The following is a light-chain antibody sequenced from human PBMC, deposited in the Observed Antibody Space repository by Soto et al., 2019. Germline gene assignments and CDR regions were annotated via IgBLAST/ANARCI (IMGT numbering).Light chain of an antibody. CDR1: SIDVGGYNY. Sequence: LTQPRSVSGSPGQSVTISCTGTSIDVGGYNYVSWYQQHPGKARKLMIYDVSKRPSGVPDRFSGSKSGNTASLTISGLQAEDEADYYCCSYAGSYTYVFGTGTKVTVL. J-gene: IGLJ1*01. CDR3: CSYAGSYTYV. CDR2: DVS. V-gene: IGLV2-11*01.